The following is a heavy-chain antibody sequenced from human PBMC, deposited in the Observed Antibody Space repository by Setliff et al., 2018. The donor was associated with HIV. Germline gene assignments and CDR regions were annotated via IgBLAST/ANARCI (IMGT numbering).Heavy chain of an antibody. CDR1: GGSISSGSDY. Sequence: SETLSLTCTVSGGSISSGSDYWSWIRQPPGKELEWIGYIYYTGSINYNPSLKSRATISVDTSKNQFSLKLRSVIAADTAVYYCARDVTAAGTGLFDYWGQGTLVTVSS. CDR3: ARDVTAAGTGLFDY. CDR2: IYYTGSI. J-gene: IGHJ4*02. V-gene: IGHV4-61*01. D-gene: IGHD6-13*01.